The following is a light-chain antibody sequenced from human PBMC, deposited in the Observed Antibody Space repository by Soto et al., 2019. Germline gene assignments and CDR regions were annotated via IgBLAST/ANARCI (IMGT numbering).Light chain of an antibody. CDR2: EVS. CDR3: SSFGGGNKVL. J-gene: IGLJ3*02. Sequence: QSVLTQPPSASGSPGQSVTISCTGTSSDVGGYNFVSWYQQHPGKVPKPVIFEVSKRPSGVPDRFSGSKSGNTAFLIVSGLQAEDEADYYCSSFGGGNKVLFGGGTKVTVL. CDR1: SSDVGGYNF. V-gene: IGLV2-8*01.